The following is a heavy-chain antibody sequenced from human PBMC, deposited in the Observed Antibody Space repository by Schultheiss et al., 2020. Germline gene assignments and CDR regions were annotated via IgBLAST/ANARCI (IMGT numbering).Heavy chain of an antibody. CDR2: IYYIGST. J-gene: IGHJ4*02. CDR1: GGSISSDNW. V-gene: IGHV4-31*11. Sequence: SQTLSPTCAVSGGSISSDNWWSWVRQPPGKGLEWIGYIYYIGSTYYNPSLKSRVTISVDTSKNQFSLKLSSVTAADTAVYYCARGGTVITLGRLWGQGTLVTVSS. D-gene: IGHD4-17*01. CDR3: ARGGTVITLGRL.